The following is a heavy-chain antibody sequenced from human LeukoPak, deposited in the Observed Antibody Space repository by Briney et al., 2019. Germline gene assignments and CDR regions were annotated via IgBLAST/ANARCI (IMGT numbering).Heavy chain of an antibody. Sequence: GGSLRLSCAASGFTFSSYGMHWVRQAPGKGLEWVAFIRYDGSNKYYADSVKGRFTISRDNSKDTLYVQMNSLRAEDTALYYCAKDAGNAPAGSGLGFDLWGRGTLVTVSS. CDR2: IRYDGSNK. CDR3: AKDAGNAPAGSGLGFDL. D-gene: IGHD6-13*01. CDR1: GFTFSSYG. J-gene: IGHJ2*01. V-gene: IGHV3-30*02.